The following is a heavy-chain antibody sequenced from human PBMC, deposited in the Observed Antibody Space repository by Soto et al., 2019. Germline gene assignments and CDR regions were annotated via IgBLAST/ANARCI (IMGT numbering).Heavy chain of an antibody. CDR2: ISGSGGST. Sequence: GGSLRLSCAASGFTFSGYAMIWVRQAPGKGLEWVSAISGSGGSTYYADSVKGRFTISRDNSKNTLYLQMNSLRAEDTAVYYCAKVMGYDSSGYYLYGMDVWGQGTTVTVSS. CDR3: AKVMGYDSSGYYLYGMDV. D-gene: IGHD3-22*01. V-gene: IGHV3-23*01. CDR1: GFTFSGYA. J-gene: IGHJ6*02.